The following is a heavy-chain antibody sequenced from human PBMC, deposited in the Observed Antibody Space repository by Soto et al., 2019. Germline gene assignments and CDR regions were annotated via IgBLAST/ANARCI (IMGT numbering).Heavy chain of an antibody. CDR3: ARKVTSWFDP. CDR2: IWYDGSDK. V-gene: IGHV3-33*01. D-gene: IGHD4-17*01. CDR1: GFTFSSYG. J-gene: IGHJ5*02. Sequence: HVQLVESGGGVVQPGRSLRLSCAASGFTFSSYGLHWVRQAPGKGLEWVAVIWYDGSDKYYADSVKGRFTISRDNSKNTLYLQMNSLRAEDTAVYYCARKVTSWFDPWGQGTLVTVSS.